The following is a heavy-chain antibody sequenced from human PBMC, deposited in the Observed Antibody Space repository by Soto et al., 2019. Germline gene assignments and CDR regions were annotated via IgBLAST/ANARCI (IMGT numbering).Heavy chain of an antibody. CDR3: ARHHSRSYYFDY. D-gene: IGHD3-10*01. Sequence: GGSLRLSCAASGFIFGDYWMSWIRQAPGKGLEWVANTRQDGGEKNFVDSVKGRFIISRDNAKNSLYLQMNSLRAEDTAVYYCARHHSRSYYFDYWGLGTLVTVSS. J-gene: IGHJ4*02. CDR2: TRQDGGEK. V-gene: IGHV3-7*05. CDR1: GFIFGDYW.